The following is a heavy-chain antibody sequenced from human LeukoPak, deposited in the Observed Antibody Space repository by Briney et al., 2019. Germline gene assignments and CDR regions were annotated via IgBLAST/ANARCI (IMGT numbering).Heavy chain of an antibody. D-gene: IGHD6-6*01. Sequence: SETLSLTCGVYAGSFSGYHWTWIRLRPGKGLEWIGDINHSGSAHYNPSLKSRVTISVDTSNNQFSLHLHSVTAADTAVYYCARGFPSSSRWFDPWGQGTLVTVSS. V-gene: IGHV4-34*01. CDR1: AGSFSGYH. CDR3: ARGFPSSSRWFDP. CDR2: INHSGSA. J-gene: IGHJ5*02.